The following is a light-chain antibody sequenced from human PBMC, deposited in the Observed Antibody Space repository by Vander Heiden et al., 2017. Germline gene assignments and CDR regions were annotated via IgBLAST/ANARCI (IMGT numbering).Light chain of an antibody. Sequence: EIVMTQSPATLSVSPGERATLSCRASQSVSSYLAWFQQKPGQAPRLLIYGASTRATGIPARFSGSGSGTEFTLIIGSLQSEDFAVYYCQHYNNWPLTFGGGTKVEIK. V-gene: IGKV3-15*01. CDR2: GAS. CDR1: QSVSSY. CDR3: QHYNNWPLT. J-gene: IGKJ4*01.